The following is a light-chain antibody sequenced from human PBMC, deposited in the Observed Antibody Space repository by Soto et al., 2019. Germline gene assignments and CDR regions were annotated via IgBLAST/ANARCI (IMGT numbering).Light chain of an antibody. J-gene: IGKJ2*01. CDR3: HQRSNWPYT. Sequence: EIVLTQSPATLSLSPGERATLSCRASQSVSRYLGWYQQKPGQAPRLLIYDASNRATGIPARCSGSGSGTDFTRTISSLEPEDSAVYYCHQRSNWPYTFGQGTKLEIK. CDR1: QSVSRY. V-gene: IGKV3-11*01. CDR2: DAS.